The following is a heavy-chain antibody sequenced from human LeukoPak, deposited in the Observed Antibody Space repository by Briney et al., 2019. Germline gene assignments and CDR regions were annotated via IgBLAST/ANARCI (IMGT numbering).Heavy chain of an antibody. V-gene: IGHV1-18*01. CDR1: GYTFTSYG. CDR3: ARVEEYYYGSGTSPQGP. CDR2: ISAYNGNT. Sequence: ASVKVSCKASGYTFTSYGISWVRQAPGQGLEWMGWISAYNGNTNYAQKHQGRVTMTTDTSTSTAYMELRSLRSDDTAVYYCARVEEYYYGSGTSPQGPWGQGTLVTVSS. D-gene: IGHD3-10*01. J-gene: IGHJ5*02.